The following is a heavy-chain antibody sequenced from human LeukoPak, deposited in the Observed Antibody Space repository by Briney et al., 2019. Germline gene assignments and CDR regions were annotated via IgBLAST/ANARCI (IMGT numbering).Heavy chain of an antibody. V-gene: IGHV3-74*01. CDR3: ARIGYSSGWGVWYFDL. CDR2: INSDGSST. D-gene: IGHD6-19*01. J-gene: IGHJ2*01. Sequence: GGSLRLSCAASGFTFSSYWMHCVRQAPGKGLVWVSRINSDGSSTSYADSVKGRFTISRDNDKNTLYLQMNSLRAEDTAVYYCARIGYSSGWGVWYFDLWGRGTLVTVSS. CDR1: GFTFSSYW.